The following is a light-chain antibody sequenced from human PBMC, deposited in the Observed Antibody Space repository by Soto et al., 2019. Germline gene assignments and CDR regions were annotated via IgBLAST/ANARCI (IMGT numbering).Light chain of an antibody. Sequence: DIQMTQSPYSLSASVGDSVTITCRASQNIRTYLNWYQQKPGRAPKLLIHSASALPSGVPSRFSGSGSGTEFTLTMSGLQPEDFATYYCQQGHSTPYNIGQGTK. J-gene: IGKJ2*01. CDR2: SAS. V-gene: IGKV1-39*01. CDR1: QNIRTY. CDR3: QQGHSTPYN.